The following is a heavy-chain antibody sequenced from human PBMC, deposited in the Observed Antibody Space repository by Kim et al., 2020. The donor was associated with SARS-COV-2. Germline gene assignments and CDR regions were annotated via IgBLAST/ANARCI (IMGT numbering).Heavy chain of an antibody. Sequence: GGSLRLSCAASGFTVSSNYMSWVRQAPGKGLEWVSVIYSGGSTYYADSVKGRFTISRDNSKNTLYLQMNSLRAEDTAVYYCASGAQRLRLLDYWGQGTLVTVSS. D-gene: IGHD5-12*01. CDR1: GFTVSSNY. V-gene: IGHV3-53*01. CDR2: IYSGGST. J-gene: IGHJ4*02. CDR3: ASGAQRLRLLDY.